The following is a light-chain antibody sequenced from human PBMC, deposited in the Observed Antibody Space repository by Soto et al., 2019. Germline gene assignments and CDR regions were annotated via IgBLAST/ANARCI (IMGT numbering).Light chain of an antibody. CDR2: RAS. CDR1: QIINTW. Sequence: DIQMTQSPSSLSASVGDRVTITCRASQIINTWLAWYQQKPGKAPKLLIYRASNLVNGVPSRFSGSGSGTEFILTFRSLQPDDFSIYYCQQYETYSGTFGPGTKVDL. J-gene: IGKJ3*01. V-gene: IGKV1-5*03. CDR3: QQYETYSGT.